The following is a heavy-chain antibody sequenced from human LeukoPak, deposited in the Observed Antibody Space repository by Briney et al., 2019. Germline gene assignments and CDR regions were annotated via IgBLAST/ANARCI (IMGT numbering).Heavy chain of an antibody. CDR1: GFTFSTYT. J-gene: IGHJ4*02. Sequence: GGSLRLSCAASGFTFSTYTMNWVRQAPGKGLEWISSITSISNYIFYADSLKGRFTISRDNAKNELYLQMNSLRAEDTAVYYCARDAFGDYGFEFDYWGQGTLVTVSS. CDR3: ARDAFGDYGFEFDY. CDR2: ITSISNYI. V-gene: IGHV3-21*01. D-gene: IGHD4-17*01.